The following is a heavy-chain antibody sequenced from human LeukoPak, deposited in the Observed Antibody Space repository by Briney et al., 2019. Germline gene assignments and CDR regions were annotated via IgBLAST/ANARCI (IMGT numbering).Heavy chain of an antibody. Sequence: SETLSLTCAVYGGSFSGYYWSWIRQPPGKGLEWIGEINHSGSTNYNPSRKSRVTISVDTSKNQFSLKLSSVTAADTAVYYCASYRGAFFQHWGQGTLVTVSS. V-gene: IGHV4-34*01. CDR1: GGSFSGYY. CDR2: INHSGST. J-gene: IGHJ1*01. CDR3: ASYRGAFFQH. D-gene: IGHD4-23*01.